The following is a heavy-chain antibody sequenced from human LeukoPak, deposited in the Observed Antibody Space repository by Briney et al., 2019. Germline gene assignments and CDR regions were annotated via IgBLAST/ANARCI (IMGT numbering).Heavy chain of an antibody. Sequence: SETLSLTCTVSGGSITSGSYNWSWLRQSAGRGLEWIGSISHTGSTYYNPSLKSRVTISLDTSKNQFALKLTSVTAADTAVYYCARVEWELQTFDYWGQGTLVTVSS. CDR1: GGSITSGSYN. CDR2: ISHTGST. J-gene: IGHJ4*02. V-gene: IGHV4-61*02. CDR3: ARVEWELQTFDY. D-gene: IGHD1-26*01.